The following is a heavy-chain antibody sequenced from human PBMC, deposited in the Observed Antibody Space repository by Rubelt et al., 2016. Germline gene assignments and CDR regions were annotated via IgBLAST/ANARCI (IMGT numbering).Heavy chain of an antibody. D-gene: IGHD3-10*01. CDR3: AKDRGPAMGGNWFDP. Sequence: GLEWVAGISNDVSKNYYSDSVKGRFTISRDNSKNTLYLQMNSLRAEDTALYYCAKDRGPAMGGNWFDPWGQGTLVTVSS. V-gene: IGHV3-30*18. CDR2: ISNDVSKN. J-gene: IGHJ5*02.